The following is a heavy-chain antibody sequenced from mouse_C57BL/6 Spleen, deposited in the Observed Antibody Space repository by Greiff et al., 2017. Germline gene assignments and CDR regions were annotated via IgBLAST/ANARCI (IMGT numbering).Heavy chain of an antibody. CDR1: GYSFTGYY. CDR3: AREGYYGSLYYFDY. J-gene: IGHJ2*01. Sequence: VQLKQSGPELVKPGASVKISCKASGYSFTGYYMNWVKQSPEKSLEWIGEINPSTGGTTYNQKFKAKATLTVDKSSSTAYMQLKSLTSEDSAVYYCAREGYYGSLYYFDYWGQGTTLTVSS. V-gene: IGHV1-42*01. CDR2: INPSTGGT. D-gene: IGHD1-1*01.